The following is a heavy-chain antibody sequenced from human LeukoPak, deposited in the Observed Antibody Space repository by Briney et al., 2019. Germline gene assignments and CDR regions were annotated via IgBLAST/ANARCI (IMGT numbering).Heavy chain of an antibody. CDR3: TAVLLWFGELIG. V-gene: IGHV3-15*01. CDR1: GFTFSNAW. CDR2: IKSKTDGGTT. D-gene: IGHD3-10*01. Sequence: PGGSLRLSCAASGFTFSNAWMSWVRQAPGKGLEWVGRIKSKTDGGTTDYAAPVKGRFTISRGDSKNTLYLQMNSLKTEDTAVYYCTAVLLWFGELIGWGQGTLVTVSS. J-gene: IGHJ4*02.